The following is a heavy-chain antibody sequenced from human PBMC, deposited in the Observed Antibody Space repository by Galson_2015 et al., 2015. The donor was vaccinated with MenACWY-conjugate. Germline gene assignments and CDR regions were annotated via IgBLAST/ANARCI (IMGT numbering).Heavy chain of an antibody. V-gene: IGHV5-10-1*01. CDR1: EYSFTSCW. CDR2: IDPSDSYT. D-gene: IGHD6-13*01. J-gene: IGHJ6*02. CDR3: ARLNSSWPGHYGMDV. Sequence: QSGAEVKKPGESLTISCKGSEYSFTSCWISWVRQMPGKGLEWMGRIDPSDSYTNYSPSFQGHVTISADKSISTAYLQWSSLKASDTAMYYCARLNSSWPGHYGMDVWGQGTTVTVSS.